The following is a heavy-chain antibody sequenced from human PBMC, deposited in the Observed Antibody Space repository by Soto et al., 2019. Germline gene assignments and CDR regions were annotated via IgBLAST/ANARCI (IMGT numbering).Heavy chain of an antibody. D-gene: IGHD3-22*01. CDR3: ARDGTLYDSSAYYYVY. CDR2: IVPVFGKA. V-gene: IGHV1-69*13. Sequence: SVKVSCKASGGTFSRSAMNWVRQAPGQGLEWMGGIVPVFGKANYAQKFQGRVTITADESTSTGYMELRSLTSEDTAVYYCARDGTLYDSSAYYYVYWGQGTLVTVSS. CDR1: GGTFSRSA. J-gene: IGHJ4*02.